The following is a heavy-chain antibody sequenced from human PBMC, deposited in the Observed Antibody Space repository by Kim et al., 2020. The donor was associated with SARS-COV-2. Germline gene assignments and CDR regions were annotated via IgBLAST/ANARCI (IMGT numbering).Heavy chain of an antibody. CDR1: GGSISSGGYY. CDR3: ARASPPRASYYYYGMDV. Sequence: SETLSLTCTVSGGSISSGGYYWSWIRQHPGKGLEWIGYIYYSGSTYYNPSLKSRVTISVDTSKNQFSLKLSSVTAADTAVYYCARASPPRASYYYYGMDVWGQGTTVTVSS. D-gene: IGHD3-10*01. J-gene: IGHJ6*02. CDR2: IYYSGST. V-gene: IGHV4-31*03.